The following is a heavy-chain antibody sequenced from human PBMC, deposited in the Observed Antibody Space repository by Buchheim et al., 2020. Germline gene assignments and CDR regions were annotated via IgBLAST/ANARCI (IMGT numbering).Heavy chain of an antibody. Sequence: EVQLVQSGAEVKKPGESLRISCKGSGYSFSSYWIGWVRQMPGKGLEWMGRIDPSDSYTNYSPSFQGHVTISADKSISTACLQWSSLKASDTAMYYCARLHCSTTSCYAEYYFDYWGQGTL. J-gene: IGHJ4*02. CDR2: IDPSDSYT. D-gene: IGHD2-2*01. CDR1: GYSFSSYW. CDR3: ARLHCSTTSCYAEYYFDY. V-gene: IGHV5-10-1*01.